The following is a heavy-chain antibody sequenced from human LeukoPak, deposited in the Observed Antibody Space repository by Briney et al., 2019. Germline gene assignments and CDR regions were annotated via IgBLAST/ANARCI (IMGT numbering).Heavy chain of an antibody. CDR3: ARDGAVAGNYGMDV. CDR1: GYTFTGYY. V-gene: IGHV1-2*02. CDR2: VNPNSGRT. Sequence: ASVKVSCKASGYTFTGYYIHWVRQAPGQGLEWMGWVNPNSGRTNYAQKFQGRVTMTSDTSISTAYMELSRLRSDDTAVYYCARDGAVAGNYGMDVWGQGTTVTVSS. J-gene: IGHJ6*02. D-gene: IGHD6-19*01.